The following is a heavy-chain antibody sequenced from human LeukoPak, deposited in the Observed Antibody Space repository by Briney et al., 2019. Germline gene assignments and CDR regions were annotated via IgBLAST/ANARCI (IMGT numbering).Heavy chain of an antibody. D-gene: IGHD3-10*01. J-gene: IGHJ4*02. V-gene: IGHV4-59*01. CDR2: IYDSGST. CDR3: ARVQVRELFPYF. Sequence: SETLSLTCTVSGGSINSYYWSWIRQLPAKGLQSIGYIYDSGSTRYNPSLKRRVTMSVDTSNNQFSMNLTSVTAADTAVYYCARVQVRELFPYFWGQGTLVTVSS. CDR1: GGSINSYY.